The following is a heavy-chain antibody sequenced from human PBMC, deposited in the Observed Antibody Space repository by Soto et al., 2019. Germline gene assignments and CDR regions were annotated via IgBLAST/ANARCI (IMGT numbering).Heavy chain of an antibody. CDR2: IKSKTDGGTT. Sequence: GGSLRLSCAASGFTFSNAWMSWVRQAPGKGLEWVGRIKSKTDGGTTDYAAPVKGRFTISRDDSKNTLYLQMNSLKTEDTAVYYCTTEFGYSSGWYAFDIWGQGTMVTVS. CDR3: TTEFGYSSGWYAFDI. CDR1: GFTFSNAW. J-gene: IGHJ3*02. V-gene: IGHV3-15*01. D-gene: IGHD6-19*01.